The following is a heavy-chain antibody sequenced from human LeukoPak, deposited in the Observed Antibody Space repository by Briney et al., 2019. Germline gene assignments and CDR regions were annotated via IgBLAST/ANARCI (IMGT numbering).Heavy chain of an antibody. D-gene: IGHD3-10*01. CDR1: GGSISSGSYY. CDR3: ARGWAAQLLWFGDAQMNWFDP. CDR2: IYTSGST. J-gene: IGHJ5*02. Sequence: SQTLSLTCTVSGGSISSGSYYWSWIRQPAGKGLEWIGRIYTSGSTNYNPSLKSRVTISVDTSKNQFSLKLSSVTAADTAVYYCARGWAAQLLWFGDAQMNWFDPWGQGTLVTVSS. V-gene: IGHV4-61*02.